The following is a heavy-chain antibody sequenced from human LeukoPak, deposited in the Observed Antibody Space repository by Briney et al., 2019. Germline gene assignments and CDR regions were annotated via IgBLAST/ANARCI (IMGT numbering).Heavy chain of an antibody. CDR2: INILSNYI. CDR3: ARDHYFKIDY. J-gene: IGHJ4*02. D-gene: IGHD3-10*01. Sequence: GGSLGLSCAASGFTFSSYSMNWVRQAPGKGLEWVSSINILSNYIYYADSVKGRFTISRDNAKNTLYLQMNNLRAEDTAVYYCARDHYFKIDYWGQGTLVTVSS. V-gene: IGHV3-21*01. CDR1: GFTFSSYS.